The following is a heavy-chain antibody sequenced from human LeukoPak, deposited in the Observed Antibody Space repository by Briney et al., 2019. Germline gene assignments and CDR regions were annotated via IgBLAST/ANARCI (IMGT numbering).Heavy chain of an antibody. D-gene: IGHD3-10*01. CDR2: IYYTGTT. CDR3: ATGRYSFGSEW. CDR1: GGSISSSSYY. V-gene: IGHV4-39*07. J-gene: IGHJ4*02. Sequence: PSETLSLTCTVSGGSISSSSYYWGWIRQPPGKGLEWIGSIYYTGTTNYNPSLKSRLTISLDTSKNQFSLNLNSVTAADTAIYYCATGRYSFGSEWWGQGTLVTVSS.